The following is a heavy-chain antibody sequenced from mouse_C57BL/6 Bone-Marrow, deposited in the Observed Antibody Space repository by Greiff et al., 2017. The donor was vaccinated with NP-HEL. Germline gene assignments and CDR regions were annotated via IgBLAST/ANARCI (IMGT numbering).Heavy chain of an antibody. V-gene: IGHV1-72*01. J-gene: IGHJ4*01. CDR1: GYTFTSYW. CDR2: IDLNSGGT. D-gene: IGHD1-1*01. CDR3: AREPFITTVVATDYAMDY. Sequence: QVQLQQPGAELVKPGASVKLSCKASGYTFTSYWMHWVKQRPGRGLEWIGRIDLNSGGTKYNEKFKSKATLTVDKPSSTAYMQLSSLTSEDSAVYYCAREPFITTVVATDYAMDYWGQGTSVTVSS.